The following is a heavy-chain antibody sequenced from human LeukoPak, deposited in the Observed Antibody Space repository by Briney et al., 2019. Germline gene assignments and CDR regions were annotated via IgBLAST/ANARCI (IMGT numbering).Heavy chain of an antibody. V-gene: IGHV4-34*01. J-gene: IGHJ4*02. D-gene: IGHD2-2*01. Sequence: SETLSLTCAVYGGSFSGYYWSWIRQPPGKGLEWIGEINHSGSTNYNPSLESRVTISVDTSKNQFSLKLSSVTAADTAVYYCARGSGYCSSTSCYAGETYGDYASVGDYWGQGTLVTVSS. CDR1: GGSFSGYY. CDR2: INHSGST. CDR3: ARGSGYCSSTSCYAGETYGDYASVGDY.